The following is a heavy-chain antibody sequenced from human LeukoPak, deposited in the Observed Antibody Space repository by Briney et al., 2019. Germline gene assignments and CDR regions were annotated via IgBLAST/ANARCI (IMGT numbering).Heavy chain of an antibody. V-gene: IGHV3-NL1*01. CDR2: IYSGGNT. D-gene: IGHD6-19*01. J-gene: IGHJ4*02. CDR3: AKYHKGWLPPVSGY. Sequence: GSLRLSCAASGFTFSSYGMHWVRQAPGKGLDWVSVIYSGGNTYYADSVKGRFTISRDNSKNTLYLQMNSLRAEDTAVYYCAKYHKGWLPPVSGYWGQGTLVTVSS. CDR1: GFTFSSYG.